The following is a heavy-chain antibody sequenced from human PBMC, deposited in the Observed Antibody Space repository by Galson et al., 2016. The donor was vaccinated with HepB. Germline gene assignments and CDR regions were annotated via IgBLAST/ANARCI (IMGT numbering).Heavy chain of an antibody. D-gene: IGHD2-15*01. V-gene: IGHV1-3*01. CDR1: GYTFTTYA. J-gene: IGHJ4*02. CDR2: INADNGNT. Sequence: SVKVSCKASGYTFTTYAIHWVRQAPGHRLEWMGWINADNGNTKYSQKFQGRVTFARDTSASTAYMALRSLESEDTAVYYCARLSGVAPGQASLTSFEYWGQGTLVTVSS. CDR3: ARLSGVAPGQASLTSFEY.